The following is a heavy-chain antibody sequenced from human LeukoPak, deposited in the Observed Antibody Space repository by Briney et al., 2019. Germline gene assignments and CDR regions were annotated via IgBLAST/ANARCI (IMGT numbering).Heavy chain of an antibody. V-gene: IGHV1-2*02. J-gene: IGHJ4*02. CDR2: IDPNSGAA. CDR1: GYTFSVYY. Sequence: ASVKVSCKTLGYTFSVYYIHWVRQAPGQGLEWMGWIDPNSGAANYEKRFQGRVTMTRDISINTVYLEVRSDDTAVYYCARGEQWLVRYWGQGTLVIVSS. CDR3: ARGEQWLVRY. D-gene: IGHD6-19*01.